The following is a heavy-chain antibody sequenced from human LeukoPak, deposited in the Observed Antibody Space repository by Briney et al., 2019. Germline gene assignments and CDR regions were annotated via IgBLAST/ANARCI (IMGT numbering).Heavy chain of an antibody. CDR2: IYYSGST. CDR3: ARWGQGSPKWFDP. CDR1: GGSISSHY. J-gene: IGHJ5*02. D-gene: IGHD3-16*01. Sequence: SETLSLTCTVSGGSISSHYWSWIRQPPGKGLEWIGYIYYSGSTNYNPSLKSRVTISVDTSKNQFSLKLSSVTAADTAVYYCARWGQGSPKWFDPWGQGTLVTVSS. V-gene: IGHV4-59*11.